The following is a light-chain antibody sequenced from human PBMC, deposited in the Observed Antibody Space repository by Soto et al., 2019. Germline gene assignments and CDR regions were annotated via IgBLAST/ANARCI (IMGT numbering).Light chain of an antibody. CDR1: QSINSW. CDR3: QQYNSYPYT. Sequence: DIQMTQSPSTLSASVGDRVTITCRASQSINSWLAWYQQKPGKAPKVLIYKASSLHTGVPSRFSGSGSGTEFTLTISSLQPDDFATYHCQQYNSYPYTFGQGTKLEIK. CDR2: KAS. J-gene: IGKJ2*01. V-gene: IGKV1-5*03.